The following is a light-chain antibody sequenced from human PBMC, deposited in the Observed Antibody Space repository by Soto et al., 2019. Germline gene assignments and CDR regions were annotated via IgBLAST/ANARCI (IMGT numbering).Light chain of an antibody. CDR2: EVT. CDR1: SSDVGGYKY. CDR3: SSYTSSNTLI. Sequence: QSVLTQPPSVSGAPGQRVTISCTGTSSDVGGYKYVSWYQQYPGKAPKVMIYEVTNRPSGVSNRFSGSKSGNTASLIISGLQAEDEADYYCSSYTSSNTLIFGGGTKLTVL. V-gene: IGLV2-14*01. J-gene: IGLJ2*01.